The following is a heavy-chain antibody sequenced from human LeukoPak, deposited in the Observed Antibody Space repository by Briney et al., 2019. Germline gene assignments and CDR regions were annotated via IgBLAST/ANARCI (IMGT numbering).Heavy chain of an antibody. D-gene: IGHD3-10*01. CDR2: ISNSGST. V-gene: IGHV4-4*07. CDR3: ARVPHGSTNYGSDP. Sequence: SETLSLTCTVSGGSISNYYWSWIRQPAGKGLEWIGRISNSGSTNYNLVHKSRVTMSVDTSKNQFSVRLSSVTAADTAVYYCARVPHGSTNYGSDPWGQGTLVTVSS. J-gene: IGHJ5*02. CDR1: GGSISNYY.